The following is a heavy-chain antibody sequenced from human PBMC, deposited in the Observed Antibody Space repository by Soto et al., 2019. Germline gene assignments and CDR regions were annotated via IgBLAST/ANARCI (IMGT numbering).Heavy chain of an antibody. D-gene: IGHD3-22*01. J-gene: IGHJ5*02. Sequence: SETLSLTCTVSGGSISSYYWSWILQPPGKGLEWIGYIYYSGSTNYNPSLKSRVTISVDTSKNQFSLKLSSVTAADTAVYYCERDSEGYYYDSSGYSWFAPWGQGTLVTVSS. CDR1: GGSISSYY. CDR3: ERDSEGYYYDSSGYSWFAP. CDR2: IYYSGST. V-gene: IGHV4-59*01.